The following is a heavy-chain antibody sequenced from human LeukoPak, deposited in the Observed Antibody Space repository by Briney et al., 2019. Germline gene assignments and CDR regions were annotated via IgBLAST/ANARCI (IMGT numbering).Heavy chain of an antibody. V-gene: IGHV1-69*01. CDR2: IIPIFGTA. D-gene: IGHD3-3*01. J-gene: IGHJ5*02. Sequence: SVKVSCKASGGTFSSYAISWVRQAPGQGLEWMGGIIPIFGTANYAQKFQGRVTITADESTSTAYMELISLRSEDTAVYYCARENSAITILTFGVTGWFDPWGQGTLVTVSS. CDR3: ARENSAITILTFGVTGWFDP. CDR1: GGTFSSYA.